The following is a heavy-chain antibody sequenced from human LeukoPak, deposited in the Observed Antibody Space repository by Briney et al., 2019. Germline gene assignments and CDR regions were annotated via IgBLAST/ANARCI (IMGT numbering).Heavy chain of an antibody. J-gene: IGHJ4*02. CDR3: ARSEWLHHKLDI. Sequence: PSETLSLTCTVSGSSITRAYWNWVRQSPGKGLEWIGYVYYTGSTNYNPSLKSRVAMSIDTSNSQFSLKMNSMTVADTAVYYCARSEWLHHKLDIWGQGALVIVSS. V-gene: IGHV4-59*01. CDR1: GSSITRAY. D-gene: IGHD5-12*01. CDR2: VYYTGST.